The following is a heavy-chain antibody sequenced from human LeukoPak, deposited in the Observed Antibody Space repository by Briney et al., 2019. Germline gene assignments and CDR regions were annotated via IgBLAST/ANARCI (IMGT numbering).Heavy chain of an antibody. CDR1: GFTFSNYA. CDR2: IYSGGST. J-gene: IGHJ5*02. Sequence: GGSLRLSCAASGFTFSNYAMSWVRQAPGKGLEWVSVIYSGGSTYYADSVKGRFTISRDNSKNTLYLQMNSLRAEDTAVYYCARALPYYDSSGYYGGLGFDPWGQGTLVTVSS. V-gene: IGHV3-53*01. CDR3: ARALPYYDSSGYYGGLGFDP. D-gene: IGHD3-22*01.